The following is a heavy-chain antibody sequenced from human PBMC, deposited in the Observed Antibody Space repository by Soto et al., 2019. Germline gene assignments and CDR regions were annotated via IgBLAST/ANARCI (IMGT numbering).Heavy chain of an antibody. D-gene: IGHD2-8*02. V-gene: IGHV4-34*01. Sequence: QVQLQQWGAGLLKPSETLSLTCAVYGGSFSWYYWTWIRQPPGTGREWIGEINHSGSTNYNPSLKGRVTLSLDASKNQFSLKLTSVTAAETAVYSCARDKITGLFDSWGQGTLFPVSS. CDR2: INHSGST. CDR3: ARDKITGLFDS. CDR1: GGSFSWYY. J-gene: IGHJ4*02.